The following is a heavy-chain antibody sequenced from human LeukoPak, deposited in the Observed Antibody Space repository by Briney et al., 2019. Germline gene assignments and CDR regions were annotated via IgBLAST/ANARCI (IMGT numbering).Heavy chain of an antibody. Sequence: PGGSLRLSCAASGFTVSSSYISWVRQAPGKGLEWVSAIYSGGTTYYADSVRGRFTISRDDSKNTLYLLMNSLRAEDTAMYHCARQTGESTNFDNWGQGTLVTVSS. CDR3: ARQTGESTNFDN. CDR1: GFTVSSSY. J-gene: IGHJ4*02. V-gene: IGHV3-53*01. D-gene: IGHD2-2*01. CDR2: IYSGGTT.